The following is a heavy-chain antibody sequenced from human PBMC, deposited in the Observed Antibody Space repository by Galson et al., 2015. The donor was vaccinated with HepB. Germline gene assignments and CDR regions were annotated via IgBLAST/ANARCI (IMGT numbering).Heavy chain of an antibody. CDR2: INSDGSST. Sequence: SLRLSCAASGFTFSSYWMHWVRQAPGKGLVWVSRINSDGSSTSYADSVEGRFTISRDNAKNTLYLQMNSLRAEDTAVYYCARHPADYGGNSGYWGQGTLVTVSS. CDR3: ARHPADYGGNSGY. V-gene: IGHV3-74*01. CDR1: GFTFSSYW. D-gene: IGHD4-23*01. J-gene: IGHJ4*02.